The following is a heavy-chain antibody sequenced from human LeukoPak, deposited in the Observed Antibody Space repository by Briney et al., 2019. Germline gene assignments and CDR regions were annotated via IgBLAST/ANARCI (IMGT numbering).Heavy chain of an antibody. Sequence: SETLSLTCSVSGASITSGDYYWSWIRQPAGKGLEWIGRIYTGGSTNYNASLKSRVTISVDTSKNQFSLKVNSVTAADTAVYYCARIILRRGGWFDPWGQGTLVTVSS. J-gene: IGHJ5*02. CDR2: IYTGGST. D-gene: IGHD3-10*01. CDR1: GASITSGDYY. CDR3: ARIILRRGGWFDP. V-gene: IGHV4-61*02.